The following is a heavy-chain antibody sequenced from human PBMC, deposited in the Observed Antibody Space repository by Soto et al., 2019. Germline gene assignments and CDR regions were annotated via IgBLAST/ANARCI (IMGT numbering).Heavy chain of an antibody. CDR1: GASISYGGFS. CDR3: ARGGGYDTFDY. Sequence: QLQLQESGSGLVKTSETLSLTCTVSGASISYGGFSWSWIRQSPGKGLEWIGYISHLESTYFHPSFKSRLTMALDRTMNQFSLKLSSVTAADMAVYYCARGGGYDTFDYWGQGVLVTVSS. D-gene: IGHD5-12*01. V-gene: IGHV4-30-2*06. J-gene: IGHJ4*02. CDR2: ISHLEST.